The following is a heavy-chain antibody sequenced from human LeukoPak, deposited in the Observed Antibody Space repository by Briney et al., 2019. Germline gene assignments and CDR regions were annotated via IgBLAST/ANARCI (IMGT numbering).Heavy chain of an antibody. Sequence: ASVKVSCKASGYTFTAYYMHWVRQAPGQGLEWMGWINPNSGGTNYAQKFQGRVTMTRDTSISTAYMEPSRLRSDDTAVYFCARLGYCSGGSCYSDGYWGQGTLVTVSS. J-gene: IGHJ4*02. CDR2: INPNSGGT. V-gene: IGHV1-2*02. D-gene: IGHD2-15*01. CDR1: GYTFTAYY. CDR3: ARLGYCSGGSCYSDGY.